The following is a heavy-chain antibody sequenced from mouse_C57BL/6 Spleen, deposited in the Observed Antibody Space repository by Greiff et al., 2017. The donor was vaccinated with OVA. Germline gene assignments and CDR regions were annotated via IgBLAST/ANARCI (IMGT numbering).Heavy chain of an antibody. D-gene: IGHD2-4*01. J-gene: IGHJ4*01. CDR1: GYSFTGYY. V-gene: IGHV1-42*01. CDR2: INPSTGGT. CDR3: ARLFLDDYDEMDY. Sequence: EVQLVESGPELVKPGASVKISCKASGYSFTGYYMNWVKQSPEKSLEWIGEINPSTGGTTYNQKFKAKATLTVDKSSSTAYMQLKSLTSEDSAVYYCARLFLDDYDEMDYWGQGTSVTVSS.